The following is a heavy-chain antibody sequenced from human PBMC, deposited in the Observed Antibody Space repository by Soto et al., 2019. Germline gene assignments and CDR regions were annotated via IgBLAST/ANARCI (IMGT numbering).Heavy chain of an antibody. J-gene: IGHJ4*02. CDR3: ATGVLLDRLRFGFDS. D-gene: IGHD1-26*01. V-gene: IGHV3-23*01. Sequence: EVQLLESGGGLVQPGGSLRLSCAASGFAFSTYALTWVRQAPGKGLEWVSGINNRGSHTYYADSVKGRCTISRDNFNNILYLHMNSLRAEDTAVYYCATGVLLDRLRFGFDSWGQGTLVTVSS. CDR2: INNRGSHT. CDR1: GFAFSTYA.